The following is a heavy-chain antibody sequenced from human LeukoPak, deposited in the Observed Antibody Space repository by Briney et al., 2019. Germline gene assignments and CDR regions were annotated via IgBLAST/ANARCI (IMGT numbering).Heavy chain of an antibody. CDR2: INPNSGGT. J-gene: IGHJ3*02. Sequence: ASVKVSCKASGYTFTGYYMHWVRQAPGQGLEWMGWINPNSGGTNYAQKFQGRVTMTRDTSFSTAYMELSRLGSDDTAVYFCASRRDAFDIWGQGTMVTVSS. V-gene: IGHV1-2*02. CDR3: ASRRDAFDI. CDR1: GYTFTGYY.